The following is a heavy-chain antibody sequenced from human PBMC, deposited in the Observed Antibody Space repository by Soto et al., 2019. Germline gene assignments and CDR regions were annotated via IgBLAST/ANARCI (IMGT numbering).Heavy chain of an antibody. Sequence: PSETLSLTYAVYGGSFSGYYWSWIRQPPGKGLEWIGEINHSGSTNYNPSLKSRVTISVDTSKNQFSLKLSSVTAADTAVYYCARGVYVDFDYWGQGTLVTVSS. D-gene: IGHD1-20*01. V-gene: IGHV4-34*01. CDR1: GGSFSGYY. CDR3: ARGVYVDFDY. J-gene: IGHJ4*02. CDR2: INHSGST.